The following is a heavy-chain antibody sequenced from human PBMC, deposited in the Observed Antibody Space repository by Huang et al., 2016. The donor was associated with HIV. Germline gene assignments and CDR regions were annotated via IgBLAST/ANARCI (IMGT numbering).Heavy chain of an antibody. CDR3: ARHNIDCSGGGCSSFDY. J-gene: IGHJ4*02. CDR1: GGSISSSNYY. Sequence: QLQLQESGPGLVKASETLSLTCIVSGGSISSSNYYWGWVRQPPGKGLEWIVIIFYEGNTIYNPTLTIRVTISVDKTKNHRSLKVMYVTAADRAVYYCARHNIDCSGGGCSSFDYWGQGTLVTVSS. CDR2: IFYEGNT. V-gene: IGHV4-39*01. D-gene: IGHD2-15*01.